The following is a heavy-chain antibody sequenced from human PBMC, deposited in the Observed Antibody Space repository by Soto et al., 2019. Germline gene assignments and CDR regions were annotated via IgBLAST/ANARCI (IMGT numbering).Heavy chain of an antibody. CDR2: IVVGSGNT. J-gene: IGHJ6*02. CDR3: AAPSKGGYYYGMDV. Sequence: GASVKVSCKASGFTFTTSAVQWVRQARGQRLEWIGWIVVGSGNTIYAQKFRERVTITRDMSTGTAYMHLTGLRSEDTAVYYCAAPSKGGYYYGMDVWGQGATVTVSS. D-gene: IGHD3-16*01. CDR1: GFTFTTSA. V-gene: IGHV1-58*01.